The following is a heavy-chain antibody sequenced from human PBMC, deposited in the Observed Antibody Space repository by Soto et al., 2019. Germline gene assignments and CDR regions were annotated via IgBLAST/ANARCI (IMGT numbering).Heavy chain of an antibody. J-gene: IGHJ4*02. V-gene: IGHV3-11*06. Sequence: GGSLRLSCAASGFNFSDHYMNWVRQAPGKGLEWVSYISGSSRYTNFADSVKGRFTISRDNAKNSLYLQMNSLRVEDTAVYYCARHTSGWHYYDYWGQGTPVTVSS. CDR3: ARHTSGWHYYDY. CDR1: GFNFSDHY. CDR2: ISGSSRYT. D-gene: IGHD6-19*01.